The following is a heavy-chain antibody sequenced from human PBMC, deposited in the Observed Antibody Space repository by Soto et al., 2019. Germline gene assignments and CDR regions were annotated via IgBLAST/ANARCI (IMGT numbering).Heavy chain of an antibody. CDR1: GFTFSSYS. Sequence: GGSLRFSCSASGFTFSSYSIHWVLQAPGKGLEYVSSIGTHGGSTFYADSVKGRFPISRDNSKNTLYLQMNSLRVEDTAEYHCVKPPAYYRDSHAYYPAWGQGTLVTVSS. J-gene: IGHJ5*02. CDR2: IGTHGGST. D-gene: IGHD3-22*01. CDR3: VKPPAYYRDSHAYYPA. V-gene: IGHV3-64D*06.